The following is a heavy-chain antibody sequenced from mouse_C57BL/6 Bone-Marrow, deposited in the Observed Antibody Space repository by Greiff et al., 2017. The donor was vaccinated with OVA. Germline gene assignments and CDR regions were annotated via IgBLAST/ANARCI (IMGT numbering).Heavy chain of an antibody. CDR1: GFTFSSYA. D-gene: IGHD3-1*01. J-gene: IGHJ2*01. CDR3: ARDGAGAYYFDY. V-gene: IGHV5-4*01. Sequence: EVQVVESGGGLVKPGGSLKLSCAASGFTFSSYAMSWVRQTPEKRLEWVATISDGGSYTYYPDNVKGRFTISRDNAKNNLYLQMSHLKSEDTAMYYCARDGAGAYYFDYWGQGTTLTVSS. CDR2: ISDGGSYT.